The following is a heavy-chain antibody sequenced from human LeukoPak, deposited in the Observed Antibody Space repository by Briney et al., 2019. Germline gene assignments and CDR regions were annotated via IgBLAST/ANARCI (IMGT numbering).Heavy chain of an antibody. Sequence: PGGSLRLSCAASGFTFSSYGMHWVRQAPGKGLEWVAFIRYDGSNKYYADSVKGRFTISRDNSKNTLYLQMNSLRAEDTAVYYCAKFAGYGSGSYPSQDCYYYGMDVWGQGTTVTVSS. CDR3: AKFAGYGSGSYPSQDCYYYGMDV. J-gene: IGHJ6*02. V-gene: IGHV3-30*02. CDR1: GFTFSSYG. D-gene: IGHD3-10*01. CDR2: IRYDGSNK.